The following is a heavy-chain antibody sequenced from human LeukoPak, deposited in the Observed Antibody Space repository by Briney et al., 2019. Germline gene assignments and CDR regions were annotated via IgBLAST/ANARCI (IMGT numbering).Heavy chain of an antibody. J-gene: IGHJ5*02. CDR3: ARGVPHEYYDFWSGYSNWFDP. CDR2: IWYDGHNK. D-gene: IGHD3-3*01. V-gene: IGHV3-33*01. CDR1: GFTFSSYG. Sequence: PGGSLRLSCAATGFTFSSYGMHWIRQAPGKGLEWVSAIWYDGHNKYYADSVKGRFTISRDNSKNTLYLQMNSLRAEDTAVYYCARGVPHEYYDFWSGYSNWFDPWGQGTLVTVSS.